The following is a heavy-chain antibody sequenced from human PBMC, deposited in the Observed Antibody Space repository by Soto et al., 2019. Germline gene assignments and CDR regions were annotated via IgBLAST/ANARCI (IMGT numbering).Heavy chain of an antibody. D-gene: IGHD3-22*01. CDR3: ARVHASGYYYLVFDY. Sequence: PSETLSLTCTVCGGSISSGGYYWSWIRQHPGKGLEWIGYIYYSGSTYYNPSLKSRVTISVDTSKNQFSLKLSSVTAADTAVYYCARVHASGYYYLVFDYWGQGTLVTVSS. J-gene: IGHJ4*02. CDR2: IYYSGST. V-gene: IGHV4-31*03. CDR1: GGSISSGGYY.